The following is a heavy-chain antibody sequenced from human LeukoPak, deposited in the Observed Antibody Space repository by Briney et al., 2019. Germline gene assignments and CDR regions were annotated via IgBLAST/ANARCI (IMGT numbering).Heavy chain of an antibody. CDR2: IYHNGST. J-gene: IGHJ4*02. CDR1: GGSISSGGYY. V-gene: IGHV4-30-2*01. CDR3: ARASGSFNPFDY. Sequence: SETLSLTCTVSGGSISSGGYYWSWIRQPPGKGLEWIGYIYHNGSTYYNPSLKSRVTISVDRSKNQFSLKLSSVTAADTAVYYCARASGSFNPFDYWGQGTLVTVSS. D-gene: IGHD1-26*01.